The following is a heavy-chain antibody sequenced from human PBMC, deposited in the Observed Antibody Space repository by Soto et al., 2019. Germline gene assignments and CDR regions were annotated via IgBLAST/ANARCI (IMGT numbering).Heavy chain of an antibody. CDR2: INSDGSSA. D-gene: IGHD3-22*01. J-gene: IGHJ4*02. CDR3: TRDPGTGYYDSSGYYYD. CDR1: GFTLSYYW. Sequence: EVQLVESGGGLVQPGGSLRLSCAASGFTLSYYWMHWVRQAPGKGLVWVSRINSDGSSATYADSVKGRFTISRDNAKNTLYLQMNSLRVEDTAVYYCTRDPGTGYYDSSGYYYDWGQGTLVTVSS. V-gene: IGHV3-74*01.